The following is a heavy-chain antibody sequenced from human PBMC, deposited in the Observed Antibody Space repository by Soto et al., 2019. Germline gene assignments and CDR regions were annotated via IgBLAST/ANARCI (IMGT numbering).Heavy chain of an antibody. CDR1: GFTFNDYA. J-gene: IGHJ4*02. D-gene: IGHD3-3*02. V-gene: IGHV3-9*01. CDR2: ISWNSGSI. Sequence: GGSLRLSCAASGFTFNDYAMHWVRQAPGKGLEWVSGISWNSGSIGYAVSVKGRFTISRDNSKNSLYLQVNSVRAEDTALYYCAREALSGHFWRMTCFDYWAQGTLVPV. CDR3: AREALSGHFWRMTCFDY.